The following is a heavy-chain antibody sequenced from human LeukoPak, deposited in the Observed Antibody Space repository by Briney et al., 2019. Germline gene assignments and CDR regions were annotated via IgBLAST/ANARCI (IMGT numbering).Heavy chain of an antibody. Sequence: GGSLRLSCAASGFTFSSYAMSWVRQAPGKGLEWVSAIGGSGTRAYNADSLKGRFTISRDNSKNTLYLRVNSLRAEDTAVYYCAKDDSAYSYASSDYWGQGTLVTVSS. V-gene: IGHV3-23*01. CDR3: AKDDSAYSYASSDY. CDR2: IGGSGTRA. D-gene: IGHD5-18*01. J-gene: IGHJ4*02. CDR1: GFTFSSYA.